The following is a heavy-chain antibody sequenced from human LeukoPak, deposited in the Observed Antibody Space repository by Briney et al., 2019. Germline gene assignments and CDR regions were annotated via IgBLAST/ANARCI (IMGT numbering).Heavy chain of an antibody. V-gene: IGHV3-30*04. J-gene: IGHJ3*02. CDR3: AKEALLYVPDDAFDM. CDR1: GFTFSSYA. D-gene: IGHD2/OR15-2a*01. CDR2: ISYDGSNK. Sequence: GGSLRLSCAASGFTFSSYAMHWVRQAPGKGLEWVAVISYDGSNKYYADSVKGRFTISRDNSKNTLYLQMNSLRAEDTAVYYCAKEALLYVPDDAFDMWGQGTMVTVSS.